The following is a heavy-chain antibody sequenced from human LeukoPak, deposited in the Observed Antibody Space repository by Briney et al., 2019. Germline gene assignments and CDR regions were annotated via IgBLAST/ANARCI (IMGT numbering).Heavy chain of an antibody. D-gene: IGHD3-16*01. CDR3: ARGSYVPSPFDP. V-gene: IGHV1-3*01. Sequence: GASVKVSCKASGYTFTTYAVHWVRQAPGQRLEWMGWINAGNGNTRYSQKFQGRVTITRDTSASTAYMELRSLRFEDTAVYYCARGSYVPSPFDPWGQGTLVTVSS. CDR1: GYTFTTYA. CDR2: INAGNGNT. J-gene: IGHJ5*02.